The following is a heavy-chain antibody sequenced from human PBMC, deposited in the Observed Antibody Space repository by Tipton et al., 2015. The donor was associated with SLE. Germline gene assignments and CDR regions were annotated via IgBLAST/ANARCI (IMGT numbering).Heavy chain of an antibody. J-gene: IGHJ5*02. V-gene: IGHV4-4*07. CDR3: ARHVRGRSRELRWFDP. D-gene: IGHD1-26*01. Sequence: TLSLTCTVSGGSISSYYWSWIRQPAGKGLEWIGRIYTSGSTYYNPSLKSRVTISVDTSKNQFSLKLSSVTAADTAVYYCARHVRGRSRELRWFDPWGQGTLVTVSS. CDR2: IYTSGST. CDR1: GGSISSYY.